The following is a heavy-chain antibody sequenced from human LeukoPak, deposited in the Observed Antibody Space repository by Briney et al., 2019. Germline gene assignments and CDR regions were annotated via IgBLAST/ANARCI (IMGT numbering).Heavy chain of an antibody. J-gene: IGHJ4*02. D-gene: IGHD5-18*01. V-gene: IGHV4-34*01. CDR3: ARGQVDTAKIGDF. Sequence: SETLSLTCAVYGGSFSGYYCHWIRQPPGKGLEWIGEIDHSGSTSYNPSLKSRVTMSVDTSKNQFSLKLTSLTAADTAVYYFARGQVDTAKIGDFWGQGTLVTVSS. CDR2: IDHSGST. CDR1: GGSFSGYY.